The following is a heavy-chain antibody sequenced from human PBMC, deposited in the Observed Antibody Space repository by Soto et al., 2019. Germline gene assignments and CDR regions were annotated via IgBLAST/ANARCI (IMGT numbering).Heavy chain of an antibody. CDR2: ISAYNGNT. D-gene: IGHD6-13*01. Sequence: QVQLVQSGAEVKKPGASVKVSCKASGYTFTSYGISWVRQTPGQGLEWMGWISAYNGNTNYAQKLQGRLTMTTDTSTSTAYMELRSQRPDDTAVYYCARDGGAAAAIKNYGMDVWGQGTTVTVSS. CDR1: GYTFTSYG. CDR3: ARDGGAAAAIKNYGMDV. V-gene: IGHV1-18*01. J-gene: IGHJ6*02.